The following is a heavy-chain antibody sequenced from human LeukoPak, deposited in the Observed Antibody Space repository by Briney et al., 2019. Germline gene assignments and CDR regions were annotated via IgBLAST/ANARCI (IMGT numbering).Heavy chain of an antibody. Sequence: GGSLRLSCAASGFTFSSYRMNWVRQAPGKGLEWVSYISSSSSTIYYADSVKGRFTISTVNAKNSLYLQMNSLRDEDTAVYYCARVYAAAGSVGYHFDYTGLGTLVTVSS. J-gene: IGHJ4*02. D-gene: IGHD6-13*01. CDR3: ARVYAAAGSVGYHFDY. CDR2: ISSSSSTI. CDR1: GFTFSSYR. V-gene: IGHV3-48*02.